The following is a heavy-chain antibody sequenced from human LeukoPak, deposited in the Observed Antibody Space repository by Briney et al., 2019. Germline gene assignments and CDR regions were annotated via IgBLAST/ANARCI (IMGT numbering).Heavy chain of an antibody. D-gene: IGHD5-18*01. Sequence: ASVKVSCKASGYTFTGYYIHWVRQAPGQGLEWMGWINPNSGGTNDAQKFQGRVTMTTDTSISTAYMELSRLRSDDTAVYYCARGGWSGYSYGSEPETYFDYWGQGTLVTVSS. CDR1: GYTFTGYY. CDR3: ARGGWSGYSYGSEPETYFDY. J-gene: IGHJ4*02. CDR2: INPNSGGT. V-gene: IGHV1-2*02.